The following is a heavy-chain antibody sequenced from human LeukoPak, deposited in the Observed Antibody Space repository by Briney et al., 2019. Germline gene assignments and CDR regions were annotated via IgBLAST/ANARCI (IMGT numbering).Heavy chain of an antibody. CDR3: AREKKTEWTTGAFDM. D-gene: IGHD3-3*01. Sequence: GGSLRLSCAASGFTFSSYSMNWVRQAPGKGLEWVSYISSSSSSIYYADSVKGRFTMSRDNAQNALYLEMNSLRAEDTAVYYCAREKKTEWTTGAFDMWGQGTMVIVSS. CDR2: ISSSSSSI. CDR1: GFTFSSYS. J-gene: IGHJ3*02. V-gene: IGHV3-48*04.